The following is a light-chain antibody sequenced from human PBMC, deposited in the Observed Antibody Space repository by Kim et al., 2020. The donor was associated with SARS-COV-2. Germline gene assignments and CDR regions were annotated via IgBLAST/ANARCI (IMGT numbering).Light chain of an antibody. J-gene: IGKJ1*01. CDR1: QSVSSY. CDR2: DTS. Sequence: EIVLTQSPATLCLSPGERATLSCRASQSVSSYLAWYQQKPGQAPRLLIYDTSNRATGIPARFSGSGSGTDFTLTISSLESEDFAVYYCQHRSNWPPTFGQGTKVDIK. CDR3: QHRSNWPPT. V-gene: IGKV3-11*01.